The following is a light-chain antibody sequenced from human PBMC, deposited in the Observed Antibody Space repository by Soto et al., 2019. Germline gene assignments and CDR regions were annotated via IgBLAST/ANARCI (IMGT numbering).Light chain of an antibody. Sequence: DIQMTQSPSTLSASVGDRVTITCRASQSINNYLAWCQHRPGKAPKVLIKKTSSLESGVPSRFSGGGSGTEFTLTISSLQPDDFATYYCHQYNTYPLTFGGGTKVDIK. J-gene: IGKJ4*01. V-gene: IGKV1-5*03. CDR1: QSINNY. CDR2: KTS. CDR3: HQYNTYPLT.